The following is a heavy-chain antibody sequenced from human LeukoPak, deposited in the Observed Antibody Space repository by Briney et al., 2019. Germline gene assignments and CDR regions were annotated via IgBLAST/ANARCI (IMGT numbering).Heavy chain of an antibody. J-gene: IGHJ4*02. CDR3: ARDNGDY. Sequence: GGSLRLSCAASGFTVSNNYMIWVRQAPGKGLQWVSVIYSGGSTYYSDTVKGRFTISRDNSKNTVYLQMNSLRGEDTAVYYCARDNGDYWGQGTLVTVSS. CDR2: IYSGGST. CDR1: GFTVSNNY. D-gene: IGHD2-8*01. V-gene: IGHV3-53*01.